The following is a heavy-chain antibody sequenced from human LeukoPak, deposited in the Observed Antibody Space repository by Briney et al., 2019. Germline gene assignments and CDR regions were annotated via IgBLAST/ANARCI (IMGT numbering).Heavy chain of an antibody. D-gene: IGHD4-17*01. CDR3: ARRLATVTGNWFDP. V-gene: IGHV4-4*02. J-gene: IGHJ5*02. CDR2: IYHSGST. Sequence: SETLSLTCAVSGGSISSSNWWSWVRPSPGKGLEWIGEIYHSGSTYYDPSLKSRVTISVDTSKNQFSLKLSSVTAADTAVYYCARRLATVTGNWFDPWGQGTLVTVSS. CDR1: GGSISSSNW.